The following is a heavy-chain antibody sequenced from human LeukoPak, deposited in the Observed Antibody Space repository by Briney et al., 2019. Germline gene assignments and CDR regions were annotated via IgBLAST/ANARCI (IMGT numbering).Heavy chain of an antibody. CDR3: ARNGTNNYFDY. D-gene: IGHD2-2*01. CDR2: IYHSGST. J-gene: IGHJ4*02. CDR1: GFSLSSGYY. V-gene: IGHV4-38-2*01. Sequence: SESLSLTCAVSGFSLSSGYYWGWIPQPPGEGLEWIGSIYHSGSTHYNPSLKSRVTISVDTSKNQFSLKLSSVTAADTAVYYCARNGTNNYFDYWGQGTLVTVSS.